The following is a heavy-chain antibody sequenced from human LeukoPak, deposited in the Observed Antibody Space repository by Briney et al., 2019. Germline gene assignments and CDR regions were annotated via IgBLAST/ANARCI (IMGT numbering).Heavy chain of an antibody. CDR3: ARGHPGAFDI. CDR1: GGSISSSSYY. CDR2: IYYSGST. Sequence: SGTLSLTCTVSGGSISSSSYYWGWIRQPPGKGLEWIGSIYYSGSTYYNPSLKSRVTISVDTSKNQFSLKLSSVTAADTAVYYCARGHPGAFDIWGQGTMVTVSS. J-gene: IGHJ3*02. V-gene: IGHV4-39*07.